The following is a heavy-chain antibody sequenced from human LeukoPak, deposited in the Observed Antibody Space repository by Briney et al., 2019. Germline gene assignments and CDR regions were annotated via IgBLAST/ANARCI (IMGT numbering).Heavy chain of an antibody. CDR1: GFTFSSYW. CDR2: TKEDGSEE. V-gene: IGHV3-7*01. Sequence: PGGSLRLSCAASGFTFSSYWMSWVRQAPGKGLECVANTKEDGSEEYYVDSVKGRFSISRDNAKNSLYLQMNSLRAEDTAVYYCARDWLAGNPYHAFDLWGRGTMVTVSS. D-gene: IGHD3-22*01. J-gene: IGHJ3*01. CDR3: ARDWLAGNPYHAFDL.